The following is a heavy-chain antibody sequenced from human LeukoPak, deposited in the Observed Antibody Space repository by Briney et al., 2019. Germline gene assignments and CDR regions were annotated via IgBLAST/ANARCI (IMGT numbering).Heavy chain of an antibody. CDR3: AKDDEGGCSSTSCYKWFDP. D-gene: IGHD2-2*02. CDR1: GFTFSSYA. Sequence: PGGSLRLSCAASGFTFSSYAMSWVRQAPGKGLEWVSSIRGRGDNTYYADSVKGRSTISRDNSKNTLYLQMNSLRAEDTAVYYCAKDDEGGCSSTSCYKWFDPWGQGTLVTVSS. CDR2: IRGRGDNT. J-gene: IGHJ5*02. V-gene: IGHV3-23*01.